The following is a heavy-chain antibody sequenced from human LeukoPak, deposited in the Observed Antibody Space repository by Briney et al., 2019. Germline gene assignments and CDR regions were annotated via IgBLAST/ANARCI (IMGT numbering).Heavy chain of an antibody. J-gene: IGHJ5*02. D-gene: IGHD3-22*01. V-gene: IGHV4-30-4*08. CDR2: IYYSGST. CDR1: GGSISSGDYY. CDR3: ARHAGYYDSSGYYHP. Sequence: SETLSLTCTVSGGSISSGDYYWSWIRQPPGKGLEWIGYIYYSGSTNYNPSLKSRVTISVDTSKNQFSLKLSSVTAADTAVYYCARHAGYYDSSGYYHPWGQGTLVTVSS.